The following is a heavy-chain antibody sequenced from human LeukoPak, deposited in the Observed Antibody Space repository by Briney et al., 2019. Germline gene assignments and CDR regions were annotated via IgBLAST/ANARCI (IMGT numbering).Heavy chain of an antibody. Sequence: GGSLRLSCAASGFTFSSYSRNWVRQAPGKGLEWVSYISSSSSTIYYADSVKGRFTISRDNAKNSLYLQMNSLRAEDTAVYYCARNPYCSSTSCFYFDYWGQGTLVTVSS. CDR2: ISSSSSTI. V-gene: IGHV3-48*01. J-gene: IGHJ4*02. CDR3: ARNPYCSSTSCFYFDY. CDR1: GFTFSSYS. D-gene: IGHD2-2*01.